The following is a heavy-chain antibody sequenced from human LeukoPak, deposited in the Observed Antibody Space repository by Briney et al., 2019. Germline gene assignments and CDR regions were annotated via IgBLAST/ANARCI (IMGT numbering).Heavy chain of an antibody. CDR3: VRDRSRPNPFFDL. J-gene: IGHJ4*02. CDR1: GGSISGGDYY. CDR2: IHHRGSPY. Sequence: PSETLSLTCTVSGGSISGGDYYWSWIRQPPGKGLEWIGYIHHRGSPYYYNPSLKSRVTMSVDTSKNQFSLKLSSVSAADTAVYFCVRDRSRPNPFFDLWGQGTLVTVSS. V-gene: IGHV4-30-4*01. D-gene: IGHD6-13*01.